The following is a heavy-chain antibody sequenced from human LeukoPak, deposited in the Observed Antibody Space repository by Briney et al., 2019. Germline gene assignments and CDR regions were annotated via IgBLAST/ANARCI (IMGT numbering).Heavy chain of an antibody. CDR1: GFTFSSYE. J-gene: IGHJ4*02. CDR2: ISSSGSTI. V-gene: IGHV3-48*03. CDR3: ARDLVLGYGSEIRCYFDY. Sequence: GGSLRLSCAASGFTFSSYEMNWVRQAPGKGLEWVSYISSSGSTISYADSVKGRFTISRDNAKNSLYLQMNSLRAEDTAVYHCARDLVLGYGSEIRCYFDYWGQGTVVTVSS. D-gene: IGHD3-10*01.